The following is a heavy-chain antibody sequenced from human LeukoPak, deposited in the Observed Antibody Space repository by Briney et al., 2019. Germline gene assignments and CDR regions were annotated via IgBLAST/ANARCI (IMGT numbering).Heavy chain of an antibody. CDR3: AKRALFTMSTDYFDY. V-gene: IGHV3-23*01. Sequence: GGSLRLSCAASGFTFSSYAMSWVRQAPGKGLEWVSTISGSGSSSYFSDSVKGRFTISRDNSKNTLDLQMNSLRAEDTAVYYCAKRALFTMSTDYFDYWGQGALVTVSS. D-gene: IGHD3-10*02. CDR2: ISGSGSSS. CDR1: GFTFSSYA. J-gene: IGHJ4*02.